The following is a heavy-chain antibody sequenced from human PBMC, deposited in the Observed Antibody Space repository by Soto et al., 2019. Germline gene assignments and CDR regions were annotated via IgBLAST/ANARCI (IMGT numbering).Heavy chain of an antibody. J-gene: IGHJ4*02. CDR1: GGTFRSYA. V-gene: IGHV1-69*12. D-gene: IGHD5-12*01. Sequence: QVQLVQSGAEVRQPASSVKVFCKTSGGTFRSYAISWVRQAPGQGLEWMGGIVPIVDTSTYAQKFQGRVTITADESTSTAYMELSSLRSDDTAIYYCVRVVAIPGYPDNWGQGTLVTVSS. CDR3: VRVVAIPGYPDN. CDR2: IVPIVDTS.